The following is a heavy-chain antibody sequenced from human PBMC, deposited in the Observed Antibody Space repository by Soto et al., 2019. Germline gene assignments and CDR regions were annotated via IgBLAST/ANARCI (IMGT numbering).Heavy chain of an antibody. J-gene: IGHJ4*02. V-gene: IGHV1-18*01. CDR3: VRDLDGSGSYYTDY. D-gene: IGHD3-10*01. CDR2: ISAYNGNI. Sequence: ASVKVSCKASGYMFISYGINWVRQAPGQGLEWMGWISAYNGNIKYAQNLQGRVTMTTDTSTSTAYMEMRSLRSDDTAVYYCVRDLDGSGSYYTDYWGPGTLVTVSS. CDR1: GYMFISYG.